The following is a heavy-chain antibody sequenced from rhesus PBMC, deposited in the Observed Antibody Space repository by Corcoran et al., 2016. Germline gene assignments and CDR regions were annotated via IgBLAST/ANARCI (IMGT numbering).Heavy chain of an antibody. CDR2: ISGSGGGT. CDR1: GYSISSGYY. Sequence: QVQLQESGPGLVKPAETLSLTCAVSGYSISSGYYWGWIRQPPGKGLEYIGYISGSGGGTNANPSPTSRVTISKDTSTIPFSLKLSSVTAADTAVYYCARPLWGLGYGLDSWGQGVVVTVSS. D-gene: IGHD7-45*01. J-gene: IGHJ6*01. V-gene: IGHV4-99*01. CDR3: ARPLWGLGYGLDS.